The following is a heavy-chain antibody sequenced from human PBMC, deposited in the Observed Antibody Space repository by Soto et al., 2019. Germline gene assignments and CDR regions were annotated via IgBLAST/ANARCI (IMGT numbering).Heavy chain of an antibody. V-gene: IGHV1-3*01. D-gene: IGHD3-3*01. CDR3: SRGRRLEWLSLDY. J-gene: IGHJ4*02. Sequence: QVQLVQSGAEVKEPGASVKVSCTASGYAFTESGVHWVRQAPGQGLEGMGWINGGNGDIKYSQYIQGTFTLSRDTSASTVYMELSGLRSEDTAVYYCSRGRRLEWLSLDYWGQGTLVSVSS. CDR2: INGGNGDI. CDR1: GYAFTESG.